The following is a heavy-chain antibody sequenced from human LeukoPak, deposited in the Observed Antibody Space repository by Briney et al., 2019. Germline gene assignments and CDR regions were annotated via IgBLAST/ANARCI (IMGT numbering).Heavy chain of an antibody. CDR3: ARADHCSNGVCYPHNWFDP. J-gene: IGHJ5*02. D-gene: IGHD2-8*01. Sequence: SETLSLTCAVYGGSFSGYYWSWIRQPPGKGLEWIGYIYYSGSTNYNPSLKSRVTISVDTSKNQFSLKLSSVTAADTAVYYCARADHCSNGVCYPHNWFDPWGQGTLVTVSS. CDR2: IYYSGST. V-gene: IGHV4-59*01. CDR1: GGSFSGYY.